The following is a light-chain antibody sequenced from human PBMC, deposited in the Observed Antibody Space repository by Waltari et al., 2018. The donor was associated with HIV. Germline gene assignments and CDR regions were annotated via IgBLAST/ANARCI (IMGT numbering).Light chain of an antibody. J-gene: IGKJ1*01. V-gene: IGKV4-1*01. CDR2: WAS. CDR3: QQYYSTLWT. Sequence: IVMTQSPNSLAVSLGERATINCKSSQSIFYGPNNKNYLAWYQQKAGHPPRLLFYWASTRQSGVPDRFSGGGSGAEFTLTINSLQAEDVAIYYCQQYYSTLWTFGQGTRVEI. CDR1: QSIFYGPNNKNY.